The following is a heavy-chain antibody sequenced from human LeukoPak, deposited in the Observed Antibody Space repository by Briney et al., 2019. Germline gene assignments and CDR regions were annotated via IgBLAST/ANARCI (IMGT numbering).Heavy chain of an antibody. J-gene: IGHJ6*02. CDR3: ASYYDILTGIDV. CDR1: AGSISSGDYY. Sequence: PSQTLSLTCTVSAGSISSGDYYWSWIRQPPGKGLEWIGYIYYGGSTYYNPPLKGRVTTSVDPSTIQFSLKLGSVTAADTAVYYCASYYDILTGIDVWGQGTTVTVSS. CDR2: IYYGGST. D-gene: IGHD3-9*01. V-gene: IGHV4-30-4*01.